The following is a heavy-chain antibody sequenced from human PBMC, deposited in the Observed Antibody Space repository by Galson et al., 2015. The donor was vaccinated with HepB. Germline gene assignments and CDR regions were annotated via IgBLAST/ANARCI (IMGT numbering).Heavy chain of an antibody. CDR1: GFTFSSYS. Sequence: SLRLSCAASGFTFSSYSMNWVRQAPGKGLEWVSSISSSSSYIYYADSVKGRFTISRDNAKNSLYLQMNSLRAEDTAVYYCARAGDIVVVPAATTKDHAFDIWGQGTMVTVFS. CDR2: ISSSSSYI. CDR3: ARAGDIVVVPAATTKDHAFDI. J-gene: IGHJ3*02. V-gene: IGHV3-21*01. D-gene: IGHD2-2*01.